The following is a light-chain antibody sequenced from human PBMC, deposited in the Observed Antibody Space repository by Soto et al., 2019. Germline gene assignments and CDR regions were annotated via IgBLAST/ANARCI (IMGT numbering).Light chain of an antibody. Sequence: QSALTQPASVSGSPGQSIAISCIGSSSDVRGYNYVSWHQQHPGIAPKVVIYDVSNRPSGVSDRFSGSKSGNTASLTISGLQAEDEADYYCSSYTSSSTYVFGTGTKLTVL. V-gene: IGLV2-14*01. CDR2: DVS. CDR1: SSDVRGYNY. J-gene: IGLJ1*01. CDR3: SSYTSSSTYV.